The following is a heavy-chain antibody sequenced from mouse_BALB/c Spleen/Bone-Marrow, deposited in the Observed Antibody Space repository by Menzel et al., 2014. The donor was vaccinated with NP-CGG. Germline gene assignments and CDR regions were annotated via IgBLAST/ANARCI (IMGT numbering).Heavy chain of an antibody. Sequence: VQLKQSGAELVKPGASVKLSCTASGFNIKDTYMHWVKRGPVQGLEWIGRIDPANGNTKYDPKFQGKATITADTSSNTAYLQLSSLTSEDTAVYYCASYYYGSSTFAYWGQGTLVTVSA. CDR2: IDPANGNT. J-gene: IGHJ3*01. D-gene: IGHD1-1*01. V-gene: IGHV14-3*02. CDR3: ASYYYGSSTFAY. CDR1: GFNIKDTY.